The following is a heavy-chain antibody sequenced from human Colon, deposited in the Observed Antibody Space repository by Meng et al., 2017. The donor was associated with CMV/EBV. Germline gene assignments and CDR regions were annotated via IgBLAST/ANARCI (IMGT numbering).Heavy chain of an antibody. V-gene: IGHV3-11*05. CDR2: ISGSSTDI. J-gene: IGHJ4*02. CDR1: GFTFSDYY. Sequence: QGQLGEAGGALVKPGGCLRLSCAASGFTFSDYYMSWIRQAPGKGPEWVSYISGSSTDIKYVDSVKGRFTISRDNAKNSLYLQMNSLRADDTAVYYCSRDPRTLDYWGQGTLVTVSS. CDR3: SRDPRTLDY.